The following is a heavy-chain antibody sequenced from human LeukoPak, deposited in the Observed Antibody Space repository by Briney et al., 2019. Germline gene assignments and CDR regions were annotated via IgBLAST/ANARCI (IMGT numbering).Heavy chain of an antibody. Sequence: GASVKVSCKASGGTFSSYAISWVRQAPGQGLEWMGRIIPIFGTANYAQKFQGRVTITTDESTSTAYMELSSLRSEDTAVYYCARGGLEMATITGDAFDTWGQGTMVTVSS. V-gene: IGHV1-69*05. CDR2: IIPIFGTA. CDR1: GGTFSSYA. CDR3: ARGGLEMATITGDAFDT. J-gene: IGHJ3*02. D-gene: IGHD5-24*01.